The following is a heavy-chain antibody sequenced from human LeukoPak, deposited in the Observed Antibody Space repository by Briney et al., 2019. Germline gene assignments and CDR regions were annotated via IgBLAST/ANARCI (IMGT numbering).Heavy chain of an antibody. V-gene: IGHV4-4*07. J-gene: IGHJ6*03. D-gene: IGHD6-6*01. CDR3: ARGIYGMVRSYSSSSSYYYYYMDV. Sequence: SETLSLTCTVSGGSISSYYWSWIRQPAGKGLEWIGRIYTSGSTNYNPSLKSRVTMSVDTSKNQFSLKLSSVTAADTAVYYCARGIYGMVRSYSSSSSYYYYYMDVWGKGTTVTVSS. CDR2: IYTSGST. CDR1: GGSISSYY.